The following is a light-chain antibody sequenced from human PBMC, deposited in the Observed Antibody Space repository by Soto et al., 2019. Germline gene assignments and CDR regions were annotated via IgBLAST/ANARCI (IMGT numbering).Light chain of an antibody. CDR3: CSFADTFTYV. CDR1: SNDVGSYGL. CDR2: EVH. Sequence: QSVLTQPASVSGSPGQSITISCTGTSNDVGSYGLVSWYQHHPGKTPKLMIYEVHKRPSGVSNRFSGSKSGNTASLTISGLQTEDEADYYCCSFADTFTYVFGTGTKVTVL. V-gene: IGLV2-23*02. J-gene: IGLJ1*01.